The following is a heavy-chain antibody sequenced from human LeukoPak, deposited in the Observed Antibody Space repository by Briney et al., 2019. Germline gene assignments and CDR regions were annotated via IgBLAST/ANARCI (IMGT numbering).Heavy chain of an antibody. CDR2: INKDGSEE. D-gene: IGHD1-1*01. Sequence: GGSLRLSCAASEFMFSDHWMSWVRQAPGKGPEWVASINKDGSEEYYADSVKGRFTVSRDNAKNSLFLQMNNLRVEDTAIYYCATYDNWVAGDVWGQGTTVSVSS. CDR3: ATYDNWVAGDV. V-gene: IGHV3-7*01. CDR1: EFMFSDHW. J-gene: IGHJ6*02.